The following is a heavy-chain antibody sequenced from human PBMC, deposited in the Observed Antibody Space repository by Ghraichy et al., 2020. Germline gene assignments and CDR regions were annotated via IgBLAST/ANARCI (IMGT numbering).Heavy chain of an antibody. V-gene: IGHV3-48*03. J-gene: IGHJ6*02. CDR3: ARKCSSTSCGYDHGMDV. CDR2: ISSSGSTV. Sequence: YISSSGSTVYYADSVKGRFTLSRDNAKNSVSLQMSSLRAEDTAIYYCARKCSSTSCGYDHGMDVWGHGTTVTVYS. D-gene: IGHD2-2*01.